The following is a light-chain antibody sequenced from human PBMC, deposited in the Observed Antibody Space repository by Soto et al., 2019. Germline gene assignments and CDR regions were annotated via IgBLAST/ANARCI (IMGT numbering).Light chain of an antibody. V-gene: IGKV1-5*01. Sequence: DIQMTPSPSTLSASVGDRVTITCRASQSISNRLAWYQQKPGKAPKFLIYDASSLESGVPSRFSGSGSGTEITLTITTLQPDDFATYYCLQHNSYPRTFGGGTKVDIK. J-gene: IGKJ4*01. CDR2: DAS. CDR3: LQHNSYPRT. CDR1: QSISNR.